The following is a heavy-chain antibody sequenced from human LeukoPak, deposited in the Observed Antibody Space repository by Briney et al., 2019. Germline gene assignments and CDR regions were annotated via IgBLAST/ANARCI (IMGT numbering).Heavy chain of an antibody. Sequence: SQTLSLTCALSGDSVSSNSAAWNWIRQSPSRGLEWLGRTYCRSKRYNDYAVSVKSRITINPDTSKNQFSLQLNSVTPEDTAVYYCASAFGYSSSWYGGDYYYYGMDVWGQGTTVTVSS. CDR3: ASAFGYSSSWYGGDYYYYGMDV. CDR1: GDSVSSNSAA. J-gene: IGHJ6*02. D-gene: IGHD6-13*01. CDR2: TYCRSKRYN. V-gene: IGHV6-1*01.